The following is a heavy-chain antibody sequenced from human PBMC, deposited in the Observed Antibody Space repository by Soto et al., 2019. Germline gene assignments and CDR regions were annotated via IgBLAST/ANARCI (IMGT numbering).Heavy chain of an antibody. CDR3: ARTYYYGSGSLYYFDY. CDR2: IYYSGST. Sequence: SETQSLTCTVSGGSISSYYWSWIRQPPGKGLEWIGYIYYSGSTNYNPSLKSRVTISVDTSKNQFSLKLSSVTAADTAVYYCARTYYYGSGSLYYFDYWGQGTLVTVSS. CDR1: GGSISSYY. D-gene: IGHD3-10*01. J-gene: IGHJ4*02. V-gene: IGHV4-59*01.